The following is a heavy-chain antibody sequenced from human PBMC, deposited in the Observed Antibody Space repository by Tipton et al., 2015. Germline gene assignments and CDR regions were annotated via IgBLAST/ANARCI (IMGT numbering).Heavy chain of an antibody. J-gene: IGHJ6*02. V-gene: IGHV4-59*12. CDR1: GAPISGYF. D-gene: IGHD6-19*01. Sequence: TLSLTCNVSGAPISGYFWSWIRQPPGKGLEWIGEMYYSGSTSYNPSLKSRVTISLDTSKNQFSLQLNPVIPEDTAVYYCARGIAVTGGFYSYYAMDVWGQGTTVTVSS. CDR2: MYYSGST. CDR3: ARGIAVTGGFYSYYAMDV.